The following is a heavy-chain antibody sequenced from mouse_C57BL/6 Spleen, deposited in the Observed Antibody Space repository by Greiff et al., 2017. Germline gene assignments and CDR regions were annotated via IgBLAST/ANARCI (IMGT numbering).Heavy chain of an antibody. CDR2: IDPSDSET. Sequence: QVHVKQPGAELVRPGSSVKLSCKASGYTFTSYWMHWVKQRPIQGLEWIGNIDPSDSETHYNQKFKDKATLTVDKSSSTAYMQLSSLTSEDSAVYYCARITTVAPGFDYWGQGTTLTVSS. D-gene: IGHD1-1*01. CDR1: GYTFTSYW. V-gene: IGHV1-52*01. J-gene: IGHJ2*01. CDR3: ARITTVAPGFDY.